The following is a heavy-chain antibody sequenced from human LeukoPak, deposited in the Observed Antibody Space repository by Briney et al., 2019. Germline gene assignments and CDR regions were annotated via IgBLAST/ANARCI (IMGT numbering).Heavy chain of an antibody. V-gene: IGHV1-8*03. J-gene: IGHJ6*03. CDR2: MNPNSGNT. D-gene: IGHD1-26*01. CDR1: GYTFTSYD. Sequence: ASVKVSRKASGYTFTSYDINWVRQATGQGLEWMGWMNPNSGNTGYAQKFQGRVTITRNTSISTAYMGLSSLRSEDTAVYYCARAWWYSGSYPPIYYYYMDVWGKGTTVIVSS. CDR3: ARAWWYSGSYPPIYYYYMDV.